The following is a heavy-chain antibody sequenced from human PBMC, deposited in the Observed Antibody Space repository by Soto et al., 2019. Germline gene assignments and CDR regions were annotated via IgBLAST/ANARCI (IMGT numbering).Heavy chain of an antibody. V-gene: IGHV3-74*01. CDR1: GFTFKNYW. CDR3: ARGVRFGFDY. J-gene: IGHJ4*02. Sequence: EVQLVESGGGSVQPGGSLRLSCVASGFTFKNYWMHWVRQAPGRGLVWVSRINNDGRSTSYADSVRGRFTISRDNAKNTVYLQMNSRTAEDTAVYYCARGVRFGFDYWGQGTLVTVSS. CDR2: INNDGRST. D-gene: IGHD3-3*01.